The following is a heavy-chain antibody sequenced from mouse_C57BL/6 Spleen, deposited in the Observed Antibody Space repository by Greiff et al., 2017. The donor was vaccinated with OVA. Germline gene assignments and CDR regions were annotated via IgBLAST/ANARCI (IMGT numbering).Heavy chain of an antibody. CDR1: GYTFTSYW. Sequence: QVQLKQPGAELVRPGSSVKLSCKASGYTFTSYWMHWVKQRPIQGLEWIGNIDPSDSETHYNQKFKDKATLTVDKSSSTAYMQLSSLTSEDSAVYYCARYDSRGFDYWGQGTTLTVSS. CDR3: ARYDSRGFDY. V-gene: IGHV1-52*01. CDR2: IDPSDSET. J-gene: IGHJ2*01. D-gene: IGHD2-13*01.